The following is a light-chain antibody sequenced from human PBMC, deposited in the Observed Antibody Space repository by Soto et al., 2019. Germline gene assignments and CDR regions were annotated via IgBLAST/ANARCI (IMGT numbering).Light chain of an antibody. Sequence: QSALTQPASVSGSPGQSITISCTGTSSDVGGYDYVSWHQQHPGKAPKLMIYDVTNRPSGVSNRFSGSKSGNTASLTISGLQAEDEADYYCISYASINTYVFGTGTQLTVL. J-gene: IGLJ1*01. CDR2: DVT. CDR3: ISYASINTYV. CDR1: SSDVGGYDY. V-gene: IGLV2-14*01.